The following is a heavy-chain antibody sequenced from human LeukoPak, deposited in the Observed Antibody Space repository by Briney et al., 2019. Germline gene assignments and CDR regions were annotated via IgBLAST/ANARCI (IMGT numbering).Heavy chain of an antibody. V-gene: IGHV1-18*01. J-gene: IGHJ3*02. CDR1: GGTFSSYA. Sequence: ASVKVSCKASGGTFSSYAISWVRQAPGQGLEWMGWISAYNGNTNYAQKLQGRVTMTTDTSTSTAYMELRSLRSDDTAVYYCARVLPRLWFGELFDDAFDIWGQGIMVTVSS. CDR2: ISAYNGNT. D-gene: IGHD3-10*01. CDR3: ARVLPRLWFGELFDDAFDI.